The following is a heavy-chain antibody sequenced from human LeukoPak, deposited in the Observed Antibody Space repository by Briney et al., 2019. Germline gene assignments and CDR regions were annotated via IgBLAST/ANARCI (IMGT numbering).Heavy chain of an antibody. Sequence: PGRSLRLSCAASGFTFSSYGMHWVRHAPGKGLEWVAVIWYDGSNKYYADSVKGRFTISRDNSKNTLYLQMNSLRAEDTAVYYCARGGPGYSGYDFPDYWGQGTLVTVSS. CDR3: ARGGPGYSGYDFPDY. CDR2: IWYDGSNK. V-gene: IGHV3-33*01. D-gene: IGHD5-12*01. J-gene: IGHJ4*02. CDR1: GFTFSSYG.